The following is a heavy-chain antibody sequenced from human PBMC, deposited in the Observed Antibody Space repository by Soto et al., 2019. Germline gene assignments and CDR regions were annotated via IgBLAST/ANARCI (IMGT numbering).Heavy chain of an antibody. CDR3: ARHSGYGPQIDY. V-gene: IGHV4-39*01. Sequence: SETLSLTCTVSGGSISSSSYYWGWIRQPPGKGLEWIGTIYYSGSTYYNKSLKSRVTISVDTSKNQFSLKLSSVTAADTAVYYCARHSGYGPQIDYWGQGTLVTVSS. J-gene: IGHJ4*02. CDR2: IYYSGST. CDR1: GGSISSSSYY. D-gene: IGHD5-12*01.